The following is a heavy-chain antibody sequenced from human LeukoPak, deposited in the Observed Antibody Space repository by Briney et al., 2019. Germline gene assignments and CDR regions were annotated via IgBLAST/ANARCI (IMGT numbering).Heavy chain of an antibody. V-gene: IGHV1-69*05. CDR1: GGTFSSYA. CDR2: IIPIFGTA. J-gene: IGHJ4*02. CDR3: ARGVVINLYYFDY. D-gene: IGHD3-3*01. Sequence: SVKVSCKASGGTFSSYAISWVRQAPGQGLEWMGGIIPIFGTANYAQKFQGRVTITTDESTSTAYMKLSNLRSEDTAVYYCARGVVINLYYFDYWGQGTLVTVSS.